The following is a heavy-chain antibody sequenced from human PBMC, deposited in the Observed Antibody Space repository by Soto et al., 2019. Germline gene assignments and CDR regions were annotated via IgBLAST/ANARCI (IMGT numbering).Heavy chain of an antibody. Sequence: SETLSLTCTVSGGSISSSSYYWGWIRQPPGKGLEWIGSIYYSGRTYYNPSLKSRVTISVDTSKNQFSLKLSSVTAADTAVYYCARHAHYDFWSLFDPWGQGALVTVSS. CDR2: IYYSGRT. CDR1: GGSISSSSYY. V-gene: IGHV4-39*01. D-gene: IGHD3-3*01. CDR3: ARHAHYDFWSLFDP. J-gene: IGHJ5*02.